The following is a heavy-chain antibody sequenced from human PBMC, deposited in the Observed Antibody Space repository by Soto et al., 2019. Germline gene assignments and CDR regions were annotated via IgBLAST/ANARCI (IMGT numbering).Heavy chain of an antibody. CDR3: AKDTMIYCSSTSCPFDY. D-gene: IGHD2-2*01. V-gene: IGHV3-23*01. CDR1: GFTFSSYA. Sequence: PGGSLRLSCAASGFTFSSYAMSWVRQAPGKGLEWVSAISGSGGSTYYADSVKGRFTISRDNSKNTLYLQMNSLRAEDTAVYYCAKDTMIYCSSTSCPFDYWGQGTLVTVSS. CDR2: ISGSGGST. J-gene: IGHJ4*02.